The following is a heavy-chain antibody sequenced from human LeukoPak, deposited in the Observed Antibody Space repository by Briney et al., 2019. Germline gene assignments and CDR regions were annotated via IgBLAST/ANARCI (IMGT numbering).Heavy chain of an antibody. CDR3: VRGTVTISNAFDI. D-gene: IGHD3-9*01. V-gene: IGHV3-33*01. CDR2: IWYDGSNK. Sequence: PGGSLRLSCAASGFTFSSYGMHWVRQAPGKGLEWVAVIWYDGSNKYYADSVKGRFTISRDNSKNTLYLQMNSLRAEDTAVYYCVRGTVTISNAFDIWGQGTMVTVSS. J-gene: IGHJ3*02. CDR1: GFTFSSYG.